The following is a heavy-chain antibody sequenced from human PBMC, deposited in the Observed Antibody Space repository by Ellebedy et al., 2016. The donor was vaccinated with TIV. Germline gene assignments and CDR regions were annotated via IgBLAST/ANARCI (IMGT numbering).Heavy chain of an antibody. V-gene: IGHV1-24*01. CDR3: ATGIRAYQSSFDY. CDR2: FDPEDGKT. Sequence: AASVKVSCKVSGYTLTELSMLWVRQAPGKGLEWMGGFDPEDGKTIYAQKFRGRVTMTEDTSTDTAYMELSSLRSEDTAVYYCATGIRAYQSSFDYWGQGTLVTVSS. D-gene: IGHD2-2*01. CDR1: GYTLTELS. J-gene: IGHJ4*02.